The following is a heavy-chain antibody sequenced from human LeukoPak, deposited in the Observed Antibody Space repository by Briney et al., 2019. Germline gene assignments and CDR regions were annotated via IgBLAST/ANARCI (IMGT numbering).Heavy chain of an antibody. CDR3: ARDRRPFGVVPAAMGGAFDI. CDR2: ISSSSSYI. J-gene: IGHJ3*02. V-gene: IGHV3-21*01. Sequence: PGGSLRLSCAASGFTFSSYGMHWVRQAPGKGLEWVSSISSSSSYIYYADSVKGRFTISRDNAKNSLYLQMNSLRAEDTAVYYCARDRRPFGVVPAAMGGAFDIWGQGTMDTVSS. CDR1: GFTFSSYG. D-gene: IGHD2-2*01.